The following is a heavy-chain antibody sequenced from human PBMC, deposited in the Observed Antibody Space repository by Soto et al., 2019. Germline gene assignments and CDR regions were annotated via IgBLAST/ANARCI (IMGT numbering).Heavy chain of an antibody. Sequence: SETLSLTCAVYGGSFSGYYWSWIRQPPGKGLEWIGEINHSGSTNYNPSLKSRVTISVDTSKNQYSLKLSSVTAEDTAVYYCARGQKRGFWIAAAGTTPLDDAFDIWGQGTMVTVSS. CDR1: GGSFSGYY. J-gene: IGHJ3*02. CDR3: ARGQKRGFWIAAAGTTPLDDAFDI. D-gene: IGHD6-13*01. CDR2: INHSGST. V-gene: IGHV4-34*01.